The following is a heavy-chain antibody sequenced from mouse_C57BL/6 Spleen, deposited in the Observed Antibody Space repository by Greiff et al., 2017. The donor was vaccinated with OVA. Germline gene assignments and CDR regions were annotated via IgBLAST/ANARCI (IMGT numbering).Heavy chain of an antibody. Sequence: VQLKESGAELVRPGASVKLSCTASGFNIKDYYMHWVKQRPEQGLEWIGRIDPEDGDTEYAPKFQGKATMTADTSSNTAYLQLSSLTSEDTAVYYCTRAYYSSTGFAYWGQGTLVTVSA. J-gene: IGHJ3*01. CDR3: TRAYYSSTGFAY. CDR2: IDPEDGDT. V-gene: IGHV14-1*01. CDR1: GFNIKDYY. D-gene: IGHD2-5*01.